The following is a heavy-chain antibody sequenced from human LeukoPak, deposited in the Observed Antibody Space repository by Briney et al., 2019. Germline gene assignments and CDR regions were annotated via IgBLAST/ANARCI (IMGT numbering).Heavy chain of an antibody. CDR3: ARSPYSYGFTSDY. D-gene: IGHD5-18*01. CDR2: INPNSGGT. Sequence: ASVKVSCKASGYTFTGYYMHWVRQAPGQGLEWMGRINPNSGGTNYAQKFQGRVTMTRDTSISTAYMELSRLRSDDTAVYYCARSPYSYGFTSDYWGRGTLVTVSS. CDR1: GYTFTGYY. V-gene: IGHV1-2*06. J-gene: IGHJ4*02.